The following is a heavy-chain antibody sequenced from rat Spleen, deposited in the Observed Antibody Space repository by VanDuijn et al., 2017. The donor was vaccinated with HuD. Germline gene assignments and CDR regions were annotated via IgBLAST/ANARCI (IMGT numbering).Heavy chain of an antibody. V-gene: IGHV5-25*01. J-gene: IGHJ4*01. CDR3: ATAYGYTYRYVMDA. CDR1: GFTFDNYY. Sequence: EVQLVESGGGLVQPGRSMQLSCAASGFTFDNYYMAWVRQAPTKGLEWVASISTGGGNTYYRDSVKGRFTISRDNAKSTLYLQMDSLRSEDTATYYCATAYGYTYRYVMDAWGQGASVTVSS. D-gene: IGHD1-9*01. CDR2: ISTGGGNT.